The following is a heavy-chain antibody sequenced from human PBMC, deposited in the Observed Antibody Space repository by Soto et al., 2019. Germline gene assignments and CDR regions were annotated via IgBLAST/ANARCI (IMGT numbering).Heavy chain of an antibody. CDR1: AFSLSTGGVG. D-gene: IGHD2-21*02. J-gene: IGHJ6*02. CDR2: IYWDDDK. Sequence: QITLKESGPPLVKPTQTLTLTCTFSAFSLSTGGVGVGWIRQPPGKALEWLALIYWDDDKRYSPSLRSRLTISKDTSKNQVVLTMTNMDPVDTATHYCIQSRCGGDCLQSYASYYYYGMDVWGQGTTVTVSS. V-gene: IGHV2-5*02. CDR3: IQSRCGGDCLQSYASYYYYGMDV.